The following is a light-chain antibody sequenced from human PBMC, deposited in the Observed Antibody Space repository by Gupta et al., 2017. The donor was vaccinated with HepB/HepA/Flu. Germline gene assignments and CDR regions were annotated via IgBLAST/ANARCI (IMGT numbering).Light chain of an antibody. CDR1: QSVGTY. Sequence: EIVLTQSPGTLSLSPGERATLSCRASQSVGTYLAWYQQKPGQAPRLLIFDASSRITGIPDRCIGSGSGTDFTLTISRLAPEDFAVYYCQQYGRSLFFGPGTKLHIK. CDR2: DAS. V-gene: IGKV3-20*01. J-gene: IGKJ3*01. CDR3: QQYGRSLF.